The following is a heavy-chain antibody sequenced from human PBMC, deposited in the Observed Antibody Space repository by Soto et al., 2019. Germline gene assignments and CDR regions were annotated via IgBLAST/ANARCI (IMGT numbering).Heavy chain of an antibody. Sequence: ASVKVSCKVSGYTLTGLSMHWVRQAPGKGLEWMGGFDPEDGETIYAQKFQGRVTMTEDTSTDTAYMELSSLRSEDTAVYYCATPRVVKGSYGMDVWGQGTTVTVSS. D-gene: IGHD2-2*01. CDR1: GYTLTGLS. CDR2: FDPEDGET. V-gene: IGHV1-24*01. CDR3: ATPRVVKGSYGMDV. J-gene: IGHJ6*02.